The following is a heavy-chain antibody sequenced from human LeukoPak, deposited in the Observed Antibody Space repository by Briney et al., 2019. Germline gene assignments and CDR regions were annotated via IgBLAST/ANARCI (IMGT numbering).Heavy chain of an antibody. J-gene: IGHJ6*02. CDR3: AKDKGWGYSAYDFYGMDV. Sequence: GGSLRLSCAASGFTSSSYAMSWVRQAPGKGLEWVSAISGSGGSTYYADSVKGRFTISRDSSKHTLYLQMNSLRAEDTAIYYCAKDKGWGYSAYDFYGMDVWGQGTTVTVSS. CDR2: ISGSGGST. CDR1: GFTSSSYA. D-gene: IGHD1-1*01. V-gene: IGHV3-23*01.